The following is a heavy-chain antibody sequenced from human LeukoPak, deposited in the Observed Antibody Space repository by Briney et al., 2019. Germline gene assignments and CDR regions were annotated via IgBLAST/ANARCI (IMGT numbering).Heavy chain of an antibody. J-gene: IGHJ4*02. CDR1: GYTFTRYG. CDR2: FSVYNGNT. CDR3: ARDYSRGDPDY. V-gene: IGHV1-18*01. Sequence: ASVKVSCKASGYTFTRYGISWVRQAPGQGLEWMGWFSVYNGNTNYTQKVQGRVTMTTETSTSTAYMELRSLRSDDTAVYYCARDYSRGDPDYWGQGTLVTVSS. D-gene: IGHD6-19*01.